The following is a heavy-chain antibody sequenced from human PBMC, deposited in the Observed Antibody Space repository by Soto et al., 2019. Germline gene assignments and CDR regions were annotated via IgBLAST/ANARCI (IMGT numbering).Heavy chain of an antibody. J-gene: IGHJ4*02. CDR3: AASYYYDSSGYFDLDY. V-gene: IGHV1-58*01. CDR2: IVVGSGKT. CDR1: GFTFSKFA. Sequence: KVSCKTSGFTFSKFAVQWVRQARGQGPEWIGWIVVGSGKTDYAQKFRERVTMTRDMSTTTAYLELSSLKSEDTAVYYCAASYYYDSSGYFDLDYWGQGTQVTVSS. D-gene: IGHD3-22*01.